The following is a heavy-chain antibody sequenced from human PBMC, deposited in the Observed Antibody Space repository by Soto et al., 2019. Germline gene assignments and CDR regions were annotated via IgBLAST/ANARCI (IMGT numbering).Heavy chain of an antibody. CDR3: AKEGRFGKLLGGYFDY. Sequence: QVQLVESGGGLVQPGRSLRLSCAASGFTFSSYGMHWVRQAPGKGLEWVAVISYDGSNKYYADSVKGRFTISRDNSKNTLYLQMNSLRAEDTAVYYCAKEGRFGKLLGGYFDYWGQGTLVTVSS. V-gene: IGHV3-30*18. CDR1: GFTFSSYG. D-gene: IGHD3-10*01. CDR2: ISYDGSNK. J-gene: IGHJ4*02.